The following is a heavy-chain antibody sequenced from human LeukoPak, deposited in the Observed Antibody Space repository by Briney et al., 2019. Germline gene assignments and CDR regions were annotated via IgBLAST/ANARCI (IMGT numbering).Heavy chain of an antibody. CDR2: ISGSGGST. J-gene: IGHJ4*02. CDR1: GFTFSSYA. Sequence: PGGSLRLSCAASGFTFSSYAMTWVRQAPGKGLEWVSGISGSGGSTYDSDSVKGRFTISRDNSKNTLYLQMNSLRAEDTAVYYCARAKWNFDYWGQGTLVTVSS. CDR3: ARAKWNFDY. D-gene: IGHD1-26*01. V-gene: IGHV3-23*01.